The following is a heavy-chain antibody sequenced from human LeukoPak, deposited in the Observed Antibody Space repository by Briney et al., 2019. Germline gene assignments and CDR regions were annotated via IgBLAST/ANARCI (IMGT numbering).Heavy chain of an antibody. V-gene: IGHV3-48*04. CDR1: GFAFSSYG. CDR3: ARAGGYFDWLLQYYFDY. D-gene: IGHD3-9*01. J-gene: IGHJ4*02. Sequence: PGGSLRLSCAASGFAFSSYGMNWVRQAPGKGLEWVSYISSSGSTIYYADSVKGRFTISRDNAKNSLYLQMNSLRAEDTAVYYCARAGGYFDWLLQYYFDYWGQGTLVTVSS. CDR2: ISSSGSTI.